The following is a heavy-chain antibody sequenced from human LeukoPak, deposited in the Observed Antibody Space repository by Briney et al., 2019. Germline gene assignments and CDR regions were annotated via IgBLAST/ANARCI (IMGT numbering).Heavy chain of an antibody. CDR1: GFTFSSYG. CDR3: AKDHSLLRWYGMDV. D-gene: IGHD3-3*01. V-gene: IGHV3-30*18. J-gene: IGHJ6*02. Sequence: GGSLRLSCAASGFTFSSYGMHWVRQAPGKGLEWVAVISYDGSNKYYADSVKGRFTISRDNSKNTLYLQMNSLRAEDTAVYYCAKDHSLLRWYGMDVWGHGTTVTVSS. CDR2: ISYDGSNK.